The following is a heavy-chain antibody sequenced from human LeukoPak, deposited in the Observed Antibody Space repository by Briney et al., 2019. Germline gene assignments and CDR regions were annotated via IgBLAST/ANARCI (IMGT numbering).Heavy chain of an antibody. V-gene: IGHV3-23*01. J-gene: IGHJ4*02. CDR1: GFTFSSYA. CDR3: ARREYDILTGYYSFDY. CDR2: ISGGDT. Sequence: GGSLRLSCAASGFTFSSYAMSWVRQAPGKGLGWVSAISGGDTFYADSVKGRFTISRDNSKNTLYLQVNSLRAEDTAVYYCARREYDILTGYYSFDYWGQGTLVTVSS. D-gene: IGHD3-9*01.